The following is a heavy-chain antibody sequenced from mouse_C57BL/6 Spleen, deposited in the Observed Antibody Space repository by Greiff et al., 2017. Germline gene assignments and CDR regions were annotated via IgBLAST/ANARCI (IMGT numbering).Heavy chain of an antibody. Sequence: VQLVESGPELVKPGASVKISCKASGYAFSSSWMNWVKQRPGKGLEWIGRIYPGDGDTNYNGKFKGKATLTADKSSSTAYMQLSSLTSEDSAVYFCARSESAMDYWGQGTSVTVSS. CDR3: ARSESAMDY. CDR1: GYAFSSSW. V-gene: IGHV1-82*01. J-gene: IGHJ4*01. CDR2: IYPGDGDT.